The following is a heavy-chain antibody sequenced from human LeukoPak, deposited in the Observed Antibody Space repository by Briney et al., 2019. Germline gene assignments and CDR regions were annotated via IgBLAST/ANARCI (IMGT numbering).Heavy chain of an antibody. J-gene: IGHJ4*02. CDR1: GYTFTSYY. D-gene: IGHD3-16*01. V-gene: IGHV1-46*01. Sequence: ASVKVSCKASGYTFTSYYVHWVRQAPGQGLEWMGLINPSGGATDYAQRFRGRVTMTRDTSTTTVYVELSSLRSEDTAVYYCARARDSRSGAYPPDYWGQGTLVTVSS. CDR3: ARARDSRSGAYPPDY. CDR2: INPSGGAT.